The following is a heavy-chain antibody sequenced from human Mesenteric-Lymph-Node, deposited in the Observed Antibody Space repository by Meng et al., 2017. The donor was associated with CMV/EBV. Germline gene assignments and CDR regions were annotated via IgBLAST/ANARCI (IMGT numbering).Heavy chain of an antibody. J-gene: IGHJ4*02. V-gene: IGHV4-34*01. D-gene: IGHD2-2*01. Sequence: SQTLSLTCAVYGGSFSGYYWSWIRQPPGKGLEWIGEINHSGSTAYNPSLKSRLSISVDKSKNQFSLKLRSVTAADTAVYYCALPAAEYCFDYWGQGTLVTVSS. CDR1: GGSFSGYY. CDR3: ALPAAEYCFDY. CDR2: INHSGST.